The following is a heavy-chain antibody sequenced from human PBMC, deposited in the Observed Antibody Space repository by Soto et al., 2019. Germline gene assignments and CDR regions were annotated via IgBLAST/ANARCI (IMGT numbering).Heavy chain of an antibody. CDR1: GGSVTSYY. CDR3: TYGDSPGPIDS. J-gene: IGHJ4*02. V-gene: IGHV4-59*02. Sequence: SETLSLTCFVSGGSVTSYYCICSRHPPWKWLEWIGYVRNSERTDYNPSLKSRVTISVDTSENQFSLKLTSVTATDTAAYYCTYGDSPGPIDSWGQGTLVTVSS. D-gene: IGHD2-21*02. CDR2: VRNSERT.